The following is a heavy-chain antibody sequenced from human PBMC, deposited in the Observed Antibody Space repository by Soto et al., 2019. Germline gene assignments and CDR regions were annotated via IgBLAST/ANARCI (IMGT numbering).Heavy chain of an antibody. D-gene: IGHD6-13*01. Sequence: QITLKESGPTLVKATQTLTLTCTFSGFSLSTSGVGVGWIRQPPGKALEWLVLIYWDDDKRYSPSLKSRLTITKDTSKNQVVLTMTNMDPVDTATYYCAHSAGYSSSCPTSSVCNWFDPWGQGTLVTVSS. V-gene: IGHV2-5*02. J-gene: IGHJ5*02. CDR2: IYWDDDK. CDR1: GFSLSTSGVG. CDR3: AHSAGYSSSCPTSSVCNWFDP.